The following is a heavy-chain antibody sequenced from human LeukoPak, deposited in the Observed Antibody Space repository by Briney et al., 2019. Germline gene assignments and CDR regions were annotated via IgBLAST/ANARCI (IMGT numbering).Heavy chain of an antibody. CDR2: ISSNGGST. D-gene: IGHD5-12*01. J-gene: IGHJ4*02. Sequence: PGGSLRLSCAASGFTFSSYAMHWVRQAPGKGLEYVSAISSNGGSTYYANSVKGRFTISRDNSKNTLYLQMGSLRAEDMAVYYCARGGYDWGGPAKDYWGQGTLVTVSS. V-gene: IGHV3-64*01. CDR1: GFTFSSYA. CDR3: ARGGYDWGGPAKDY.